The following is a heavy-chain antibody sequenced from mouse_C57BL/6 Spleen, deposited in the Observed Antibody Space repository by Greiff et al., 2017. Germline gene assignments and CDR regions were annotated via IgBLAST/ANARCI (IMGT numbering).Heavy chain of an antibody. CDR2: INPNNGGT. V-gene: IGHV1-26*01. CDR1: GYTFTDYY. J-gene: IGHJ4*01. Sequence: EVQLQQSGPELVKPGASVKISCKASGYTFTDYYMNWVKQSHGKSLEWIGDINPNNGGTSYNQKFKGKATLTVDKSSRTAYLELRSLTSEDSAVYYCARRRLPHAMDYWGQGTSVTVSS. CDR3: ARRRLPHAMDY.